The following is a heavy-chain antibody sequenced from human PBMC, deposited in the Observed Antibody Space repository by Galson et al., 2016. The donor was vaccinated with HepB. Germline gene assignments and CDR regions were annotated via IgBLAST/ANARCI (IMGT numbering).Heavy chain of an antibody. J-gene: IGHJ4*02. V-gene: IGHV4-34*01. CDR2: IDQSGST. Sequence: ETLSLTCAVYGGSLSGYYWSWIRQPPGKGLEWIGEIDQSGSTNYNPSLKSRVTLSVDTSKNRFSLNLRSVTAAATAVYYCARAYFDYYGSGSPPRGYWGQGTLVTVSS. CDR1: GGSLSGYY. D-gene: IGHD3-10*01. CDR3: ARAYFDYYGSGSPPRGY.